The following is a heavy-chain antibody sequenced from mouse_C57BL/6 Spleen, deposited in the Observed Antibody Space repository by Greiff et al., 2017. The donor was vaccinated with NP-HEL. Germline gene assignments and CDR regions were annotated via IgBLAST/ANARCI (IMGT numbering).Heavy chain of an antibody. J-gene: IGHJ2*01. Sequence: VQLQQSGAELVRPGASVKLSCTASGFNIKDYYMHWVKQRPEQGLEWIGRIDPEDGDTEYAPKFQGKATMTADTSSNTAYLQLSSLTSEDSAVYYCARWVPGGRILDYWGQGTTLTVSS. V-gene: IGHV14-1*01. CDR2: IDPEDGDT. CDR3: ARWVPGGRILDY. CDR1: GFNIKDYY. D-gene: IGHD1-1*02.